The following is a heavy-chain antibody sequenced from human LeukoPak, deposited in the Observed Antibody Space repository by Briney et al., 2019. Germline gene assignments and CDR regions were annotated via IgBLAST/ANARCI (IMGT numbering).Heavy chain of an antibody. D-gene: IGHD6-13*01. CDR3: ARFSSIAAAFDY. V-gene: IGHV4-59*10. CDR1: GGSFSGYH. Sequence: PSETLSLTCVVYGGSFSGYHWSWIRQSPGKGLEWIGRIYTSGSTNYNPSLKSRVTMSVDTSKNQFSLKLSSVTAADTAVYYCARFSSIAAAFDYWGQGTLVTVSS. J-gene: IGHJ4*02. CDR2: IYTSGST.